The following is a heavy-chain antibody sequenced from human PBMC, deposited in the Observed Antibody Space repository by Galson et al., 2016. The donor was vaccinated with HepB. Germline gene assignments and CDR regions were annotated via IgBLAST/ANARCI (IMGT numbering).Heavy chain of an antibody. V-gene: IGHV3-33*01. CDR3: ARDRLASGNHLDY. CDR1: GFTFSTYG. Sequence: SLRLSCAASGFTFSTYGMHWVRQAPGKGLEWMAVIWHDGSNKYYADSVKGRFTTSRDSSTLYLQMNSLRAEDTAVYYCARDRLASGNHLDYWGQGTLVTVSS. CDR2: IWHDGSNK. J-gene: IGHJ4*02. D-gene: IGHD4-23*01.